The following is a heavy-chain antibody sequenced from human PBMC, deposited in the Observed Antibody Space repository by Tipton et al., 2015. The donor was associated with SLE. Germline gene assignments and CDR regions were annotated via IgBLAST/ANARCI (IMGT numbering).Heavy chain of an antibody. Sequence: TLSLTCSVSGDSITSYYWSWFRQSTGRGLEWIGYLYYSGITYYNPSLKSRLTISVDTSKNQFSLKMNSVTAADTAIYYCARALNVAVEWSFSSFDHWGQGMLVTVSS. D-gene: IGHD3-3*01. CDR3: ARALNVAVEWSFSSFDH. CDR2: LYYSGIT. J-gene: IGHJ4*02. CDR1: GDSITSYY. V-gene: IGHV4-59*06.